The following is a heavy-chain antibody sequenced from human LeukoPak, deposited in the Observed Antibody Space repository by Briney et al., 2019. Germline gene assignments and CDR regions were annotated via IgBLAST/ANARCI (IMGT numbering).Heavy chain of an antibody. CDR1: GFTFDDYA. J-gene: IGHJ5*02. CDR2: ISWNSGSI. D-gene: IGHD6-13*01. V-gene: IGHV3-9*01. Sequence: PGGSLRLSCAASGFTFDDYAMHWVRQAPGKGLEWVSGISWNSGSIGYADSVKGRFTIPRDNAKNSLYLQMNSLRAEDTALYYCAKDGDSSSWLNWFDPWGQGTLVTVSS. CDR3: AKDGDSSSWLNWFDP.